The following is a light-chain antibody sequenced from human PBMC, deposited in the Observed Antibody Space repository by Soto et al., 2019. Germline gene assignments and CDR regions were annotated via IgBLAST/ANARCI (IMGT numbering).Light chain of an antibody. CDR2: AAS. CDR1: LSIISY. J-gene: IGKJ4*01. V-gene: IGKV1-39*01. Sequence: DIQMTQSPSSLSASVEDRVIITCRASLSIISYLHWYQQKPGKAPKLLIYAASSLQSGVPSRFSGSGSGTDFTLTISSLQPEDFATYYCQQSYRTPLTFGGGTKVDI. CDR3: QQSYRTPLT.